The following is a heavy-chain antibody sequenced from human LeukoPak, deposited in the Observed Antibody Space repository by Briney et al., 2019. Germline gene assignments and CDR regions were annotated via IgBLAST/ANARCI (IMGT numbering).Heavy chain of an antibody. CDR1: GFTVSSKY. J-gene: IGHJ4*02. Sequence: PGGSLRLSCAASGFTVSSKYMSWVRQAPGKGLEWVSVIYSGGSTYYADSVKGRFTISRDNSKNTLYLQMNSLRAEDTAVYYCARGCSSTSCYGFDYWGQGTLVTVSS. CDR3: ARGCSSTSCYGFDY. V-gene: IGHV3-53*01. D-gene: IGHD2-2*01. CDR2: IYSGGST.